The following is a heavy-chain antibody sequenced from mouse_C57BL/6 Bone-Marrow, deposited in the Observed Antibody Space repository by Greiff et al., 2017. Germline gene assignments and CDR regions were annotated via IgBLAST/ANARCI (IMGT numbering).Heavy chain of an antibody. D-gene: IGHD1-1*01. Sequence: QVHVKQSGAELVRPGASVKLSCKASGYTFTDYYINWVKQRPGQGLEWIARIYPGSGNTYYNEKFKGKATLTAEKSSSTAYMQLSSLTSEDSAVYFCAIAPYYYGSSPYYFDYWGQGTTLTVSS. V-gene: IGHV1-76*01. CDR3: AIAPYYYGSSPYYFDY. CDR2: IYPGSGNT. J-gene: IGHJ2*01. CDR1: GYTFTDYY.